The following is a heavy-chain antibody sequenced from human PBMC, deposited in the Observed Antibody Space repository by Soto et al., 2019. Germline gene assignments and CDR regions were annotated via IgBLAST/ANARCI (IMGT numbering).Heavy chain of an antibody. CDR2: IYHSGST. D-gene: IGHD3-22*01. CDR3: ARSVVMIVVAKYYYGMDV. J-gene: IGHJ6*02. V-gene: IGHV4-4*02. Sequence: QVQLQESGPGLVKPSGTLSLTCAVSGGSISSSNWWSWVRQPPGKGLEWIGEIYHSGSTNYNPSLQSRVTISVDKSKNPFSLKLGSVTAADTAVYYCARSVVMIVVAKYYYGMDVWGQGTTVTVSS. CDR1: GGSISSSNW.